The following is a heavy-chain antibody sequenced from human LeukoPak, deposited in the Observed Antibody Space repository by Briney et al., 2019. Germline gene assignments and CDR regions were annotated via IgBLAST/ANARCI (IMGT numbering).Heavy chain of an antibody. V-gene: IGHV3-30*02. CDR2: IRYDGSNK. CDR3: ATGGYCSRSSCSDAFDM. Sequence: GSLRLSCAASGFTFSSYGMHWVRQAPGKGLEWVAFIRYDGSNKYYADSVKGRFTISRDNSKNTLYLQMNSLRPEDTALYYCATGGYCSRSSCSDAFDMWGQGTMVTVSS. CDR1: GFTFSSYG. D-gene: IGHD2-2*01. J-gene: IGHJ3*02.